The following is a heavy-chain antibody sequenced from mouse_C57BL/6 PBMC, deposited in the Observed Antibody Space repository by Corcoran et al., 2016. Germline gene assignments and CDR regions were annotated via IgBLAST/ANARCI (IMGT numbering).Heavy chain of an antibody. Sequence: EVQLQQSGPELVKPGASVKISCKASGSTFTDYYMNWVKQSHGKSLEWIGDINPNNGGTSYNQKFKGKATLTVDKSSSTAYMELRSLTSEDSAVYYCAREGITRYFDVWGTGTTVTVSS. CDR3: AREGITRYFDV. CDR2: INPNNGGT. V-gene: IGHV1-26*01. J-gene: IGHJ1*03. CDR1: GSTFTDYY.